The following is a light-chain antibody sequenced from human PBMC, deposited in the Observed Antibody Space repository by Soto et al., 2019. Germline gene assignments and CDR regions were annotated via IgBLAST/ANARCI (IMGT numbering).Light chain of an antibody. Sequence: QSALTQPASVSGSPGQSITISCTGTSSDTAGYNYVSWYQQHPGKAPKLMIYEVSNRPSGVSNRFSGSQSGNTASLTISGLQAEDEANYYCSLYTPSNTPLYVFGTGTKLTVL. V-gene: IGLV2-14*01. J-gene: IGLJ1*01. CDR3: SLYTPSNTPLYV. CDR2: EVS. CDR1: SSDTAGYNY.